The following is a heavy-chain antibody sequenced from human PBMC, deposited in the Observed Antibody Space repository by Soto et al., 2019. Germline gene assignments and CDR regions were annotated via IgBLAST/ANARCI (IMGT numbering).Heavy chain of an antibody. J-gene: IGHJ6*02. CDR1: GFTFSSYA. CDR2: ISGSGGST. CDR3: AKVGGSYSSYYYGMDV. V-gene: IGHV3-23*01. D-gene: IGHD1-26*01. Sequence: EVQLLESGGGLVQPGGSLRLSCAASGFTFSSYAMSWVRQAPGKGLEWVSAISGSGGSTYYADSVKGRFTISRDNSKNXLYLQMNSLRAEDTDVYYCAKVGGSYSSYYYGMDVWGQGTTVTVSS.